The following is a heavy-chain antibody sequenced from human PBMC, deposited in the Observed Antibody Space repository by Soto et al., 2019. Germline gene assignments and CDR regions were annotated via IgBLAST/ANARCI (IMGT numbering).Heavy chain of an antibody. D-gene: IGHD3-22*01. V-gene: IGHV1-18*01. J-gene: IGHJ3*02. Sequence: QVQLVQSGAEVKKPGASVKVSCKASGYTFTSYGISWVRQAPGQGLEWMGWISAYNGNTNYAQKLQGRVTMTTDTSTSTAYIELRSLRSDDTAVYYCARDQDDSSGYYTLNAFDIWGQGTMVTVSS. CDR2: ISAYNGNT. CDR3: ARDQDDSSGYYTLNAFDI. CDR1: GYTFTSYG.